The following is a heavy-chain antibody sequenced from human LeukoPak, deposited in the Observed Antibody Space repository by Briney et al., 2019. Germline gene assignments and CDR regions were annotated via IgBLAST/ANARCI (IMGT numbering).Heavy chain of an antibody. J-gene: IGHJ5*02. Sequence: SETLSLTCTVSGGSISSSPYYWGWIRQPPGKGLEWIGSVYYSGSTSYNPPLKSRVTISVDTSKNQFSLKLNSVTAADTAVYYCARLLSTSSWFDPWGQGTLVTVSS. V-gene: IGHV4-39*01. CDR2: VYYSGST. D-gene: IGHD3-9*01. CDR3: ARLLSTSSWFDP. CDR1: GGSISSSPYY.